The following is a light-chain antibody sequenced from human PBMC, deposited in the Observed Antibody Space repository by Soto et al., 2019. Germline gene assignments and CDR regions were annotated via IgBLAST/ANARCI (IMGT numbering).Light chain of an antibody. V-gene: IGLV2-18*01. CDR1: SSDVGSYNR. CDR2: EVS. J-gene: IGLJ3*02. CDR3: SLDTSSSTWV. Sequence: QSVLTQPPSASGSPGQSVTISCTGTSSDVGSYNRVSWYQQPPGTAPKLMIYEVSNRPSGVPDRFSGSKSGNTASLTISGLQAEDEADYYCSLDTSSSTWVFGGGTKVTVL.